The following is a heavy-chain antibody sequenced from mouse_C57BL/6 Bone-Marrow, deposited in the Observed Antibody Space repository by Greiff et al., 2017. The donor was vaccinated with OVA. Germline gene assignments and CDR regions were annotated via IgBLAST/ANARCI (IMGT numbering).Heavy chain of an antibody. CDR1: GYTFTDYY. CDR2: IYPGSGNT. J-gene: IGHJ2*01. CDR3: AREEVYYYGSGDY. Sequence: VKLQESGAELVRPGASVKLSCKASGYTFTDYYINWVKQRPGQGLEWIARIYPGSGNTYYNEKFKGKATLTAEKSSSTAYMQRSSLTSEDSAVYFCAREEVYYYGSGDYWGQGTTLTVSS. D-gene: IGHD1-1*01. V-gene: IGHV1-76*01.